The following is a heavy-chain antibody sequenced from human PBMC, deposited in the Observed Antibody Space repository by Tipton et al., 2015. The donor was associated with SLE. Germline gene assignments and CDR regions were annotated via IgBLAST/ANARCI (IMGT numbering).Heavy chain of an antibody. V-gene: IGHV4-59*01. CDR2: MYYSGGT. CDR3: ARANGIVGGQVPYWCFDL. D-gene: IGHD3-22*01. CDR1: GGSIRSYY. Sequence: TLSLTCNVSGGSIRSYYWSWIRQATGKGLEWIGYMYYSGGTNYNPSLESRVSISLDTSKNQFSLKLSSVSAADTAVYYCARANGIVGGQVPYWCFDLWGRGALVTVSS. J-gene: IGHJ2*01.